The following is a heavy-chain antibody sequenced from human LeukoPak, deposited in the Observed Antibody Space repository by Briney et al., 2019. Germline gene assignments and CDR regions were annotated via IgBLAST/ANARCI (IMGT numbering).Heavy chain of an antibody. D-gene: IGHD6-13*01. CDR3: AKSGSIWYYFDY. CDR1: GFTFNTYG. J-gene: IGHJ4*02. CDR2: ITGSGSST. Sequence: TGGSLRLSCVASGFTFNTYGMSWVRQAPGKGLEWFSAITGSGSSTEYADSVKGRFTISRDNSKNTLYLQMNSLRAEDTAVYYCAKSGSIWYYFDYWGQGTLVTVSS. V-gene: IGHV3-23*01.